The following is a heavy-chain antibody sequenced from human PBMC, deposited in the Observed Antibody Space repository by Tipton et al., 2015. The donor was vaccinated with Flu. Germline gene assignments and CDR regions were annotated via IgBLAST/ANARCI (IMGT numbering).Heavy chain of an antibody. V-gene: IGHV3-33*06. D-gene: IGHD4-23*01. CDR1: GFPFSSYG. J-gene: IGHJ4*02. Sequence: SLRLSCTASGFPFSSYGIHWVRQAPGRGLEWLAVIWYDGTEKYYADSVKGRFTISRDNSNNTLYLQMESLGVEDTAIYYCAKAGRWEYQLPWVLDCWGQGTLVTVSS. CDR3: AKAGRWEYQLPWVLDC. CDR2: IWYDGTEK.